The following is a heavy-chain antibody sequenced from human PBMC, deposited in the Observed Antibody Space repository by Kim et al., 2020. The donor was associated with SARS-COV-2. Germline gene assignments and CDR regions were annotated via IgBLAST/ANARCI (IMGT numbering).Heavy chain of an antibody. CDR3: ARQVRGNWFDP. D-gene: IGHD3-10*01. J-gene: IGHJ5*02. V-gene: IGHV3-21*01. CDR1: GFTFSSYS. Sequence: GGSLRLSCAASGFTFSSYSMNWVRQAPGKGLEWVSSISSSSSYIYYADSVKGRFTISRDNAKNSLYLQMNSLRAEDTAVYYCARQVRGNWFDPWGQGTLVTVSS. CDR2: ISSSSSYI.